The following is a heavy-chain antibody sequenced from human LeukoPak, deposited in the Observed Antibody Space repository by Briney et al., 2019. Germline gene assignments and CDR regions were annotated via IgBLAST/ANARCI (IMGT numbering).Heavy chain of an antibody. CDR3: AKAGVPLVVSKQQLEN. J-gene: IGHJ4*02. CDR1: GFTFSSYG. CDR2: IRYDGSNK. Sequence: GGSLRLSCAASGFTFSSYGMHWVRQAPGKGLEWVAFIRYDGSNKYYADSVKGRFTISRDNSKNTLYLQMNSLRAEDTAVYYCAKAGVPLVVSKQQLENWGQGTLVTVSS. D-gene: IGHD6-13*01. V-gene: IGHV3-30*02.